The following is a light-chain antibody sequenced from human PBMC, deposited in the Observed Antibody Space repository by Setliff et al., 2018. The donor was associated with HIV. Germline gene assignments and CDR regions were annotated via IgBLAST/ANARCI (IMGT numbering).Light chain of an antibody. V-gene: IGLV1-40*03. CDR3: QSFDSSLSV. Sequence: QSALAQPPSVSGAPGQRVTISCTGSSSNIGAGLDVHWYQLVPDTAPRLLIHNNNNRPSGVPDRFSGYRSGASASLAIAGLQADDEADYFCQSFDSSLSVFGTGTKVTVL. J-gene: IGLJ1*01. CDR1: SSNIGAGLD. CDR2: NNN.